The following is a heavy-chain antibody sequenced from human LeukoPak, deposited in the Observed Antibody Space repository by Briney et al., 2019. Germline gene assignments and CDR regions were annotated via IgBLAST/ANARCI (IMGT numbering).Heavy chain of an antibody. D-gene: IGHD2-21*02. CDR3: ARDRVVVVTASFDY. Sequence: GGSLRLSXAASGFTFDDYGMSWVRQSPGKGLEWLSGINWNGGSTGYADSVKGRFTISRDNAKNSLYLQMNSLRAEDTALYYCARDRVVVVTASFDYWGQGTLVTVSS. CDR1: GFTFDDYG. V-gene: IGHV3-20*04. CDR2: INWNGGST. J-gene: IGHJ4*02.